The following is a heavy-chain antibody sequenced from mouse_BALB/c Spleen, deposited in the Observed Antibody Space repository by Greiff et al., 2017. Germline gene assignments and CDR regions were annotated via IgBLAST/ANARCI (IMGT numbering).Heavy chain of an antibody. D-gene: IGHD1-2*01. J-gene: IGHJ2*01. CDR3: ARGYYGSFDY. CDR1: GFTFSDFY. CDR2: SRNKANDYTT. Sequence: EVNVVESGGGLVQPGGSLRLSCATSGFTFSDFYMEWVRQPPGKRLEWIAASRNKANDYTTEYSASVKGRFIVSRDTSQSILYLQMNALRAEDTAIYYCARGYYGSFDYWGQGTTLTVSS. V-gene: IGHV7-1*02.